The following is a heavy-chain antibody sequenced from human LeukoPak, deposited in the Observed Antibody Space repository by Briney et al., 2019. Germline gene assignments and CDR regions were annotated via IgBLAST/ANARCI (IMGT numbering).Heavy chain of an antibody. CDR3: ARRQNKLWFGESTFDY. Sequence: GGSLRLSCAASGFTFSSHWMHWVRQPPGKGLVWVSRIKSDGSTTNYADSVKGRFTISRDSAKNSLYLQMNSLRAEDTAVYYCARRQNKLWFGESTFDYWGQGTLVTVSS. CDR1: GFTFSSHW. CDR2: IKSDGSTT. V-gene: IGHV3-74*01. D-gene: IGHD3-10*01. J-gene: IGHJ4*02.